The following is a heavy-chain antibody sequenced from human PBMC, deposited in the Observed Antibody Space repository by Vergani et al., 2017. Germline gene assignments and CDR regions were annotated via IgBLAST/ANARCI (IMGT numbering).Heavy chain of an antibody. J-gene: IGHJ5*02. D-gene: IGHD5-12*01. Sequence: EVQLLESGGGLVQPGGSLRLSCAASGFTFSSYSMNWVRQAPGKGLEWVSSISSSSSYIYYADSVKGRFTISRDNAKNSLYLQMNSLRAEDTAVYYCAKALGGYSGYDSWFDPWGQGTLVTVSS. CDR1: GFTFSSYS. V-gene: IGHV3-21*01. CDR2: ISSSSSYI. CDR3: AKALGGYSGYDSWFDP.